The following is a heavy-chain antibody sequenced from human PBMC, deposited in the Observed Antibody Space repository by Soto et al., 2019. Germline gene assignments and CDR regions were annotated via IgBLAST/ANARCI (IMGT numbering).Heavy chain of an antibody. CDR1: GLPSGGIG. D-gene: IGHD2-8*01. CDR3: ARGFRNGFNV. CDR2: ISGPSIYI. J-gene: IGHJ6*02. Sequence: EVQLVESGGGLVKPGGSLRPSCVALGLPSGGIGLTWSGKLQGKGLEWVSYISGPSIYIYYADSVKGRFTISRDNAKSAVYLQMNSLRAEDTAVYYCARGFRNGFNVWGQGTTVSVSS. V-gene: IGHV3-21*01.